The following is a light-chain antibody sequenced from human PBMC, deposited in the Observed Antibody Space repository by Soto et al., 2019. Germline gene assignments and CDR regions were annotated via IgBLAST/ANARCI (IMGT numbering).Light chain of an antibody. V-gene: IGLV2-11*01. J-gene: IGLJ1*01. Sequence: QSVLTQPRAVSGSPGQSVTISCSGTSGDVGGYNYVSWYQQHPGKAPKVMIYDVSKRPSGVPDRFSGSKSGNTASLTISGLQAEDEADYYCCSYAGSYIYVFGSGTKLTVL. CDR2: DVS. CDR3: CSYAGSYIYV. CDR1: SGDVGGYNY.